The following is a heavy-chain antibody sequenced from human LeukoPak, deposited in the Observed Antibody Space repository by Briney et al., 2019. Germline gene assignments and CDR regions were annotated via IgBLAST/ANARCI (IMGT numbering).Heavy chain of an antibody. Sequence: PSQTLSLTCTVSGGSISSGSYYWSWIRQPAGKGLEWIGRIYTSGSTNYNPSLKSRVTISVDTSKNQFSLKLSSVTAADTAVYYCARVFYDSSEDAFDIWGQGTMVTVSS. CDR3: ARVFYDSSEDAFDI. D-gene: IGHD3-22*01. V-gene: IGHV4-61*02. CDR1: GGSISSGSYY. CDR2: IYTSGST. J-gene: IGHJ3*02.